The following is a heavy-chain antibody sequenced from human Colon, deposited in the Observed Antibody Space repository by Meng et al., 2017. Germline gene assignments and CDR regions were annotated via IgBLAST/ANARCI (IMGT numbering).Heavy chain of an antibody. CDR3: ARDTLYGTDY. J-gene: IGHJ4*02. CDR1: GGSIKSGGYH. CDR2: MSDSGTT. D-gene: IGHD4-17*01. V-gene: IGHV4-31*03. Sequence: QAHLHESGPGLVQPSHDLSLVCTFSGGSIKSGGYHWSWVRQHPGKGLEYIGFMSDSGTTDYNPSLRSRVSISEIGSSKNQFSLTLRSVTAADTATYFCARDTLYGTDYWGQGVLVTVSS.